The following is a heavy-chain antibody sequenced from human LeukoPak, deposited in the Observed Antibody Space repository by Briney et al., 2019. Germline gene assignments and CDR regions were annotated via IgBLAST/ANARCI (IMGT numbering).Heavy chain of an antibody. J-gene: IGHJ4*02. CDR1: GFTFNTNN. V-gene: IGHV3-21*01. CDR3: ARAPHPYCSGGNCIYFDY. Sequence: GGSLRLSCIASGFTFNTNNMNWVRQAPGKGLEWVSSVSSSGSSIYYADSVKGRFTLSRDNAKKSLHLQMNSLRAEDTAVYYCARAPHPYCSGGNCIYFDYWGQGTLVTVSS. D-gene: IGHD2-15*01. CDR2: VSSSGSSI.